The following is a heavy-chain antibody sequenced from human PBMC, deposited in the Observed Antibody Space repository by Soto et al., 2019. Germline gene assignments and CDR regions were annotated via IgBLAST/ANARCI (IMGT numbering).Heavy chain of an antibody. Sequence: SVKVSCKASGYTFTSYGISWVRQAPGQGLEWMGWISAYNGNTNYAQKLQGRVTMTTDTSTSTAYMELSSLRSEDTAVYYCAREFSPSRLIRYHFDYRGQGPLVTLSS. V-gene: IGHV1-18*01. CDR1: GYTFTSYG. J-gene: IGHJ4*02. D-gene: IGHD6-19*01. CDR2: ISAYNGNT. CDR3: AREFSPSRLIRYHFDY.